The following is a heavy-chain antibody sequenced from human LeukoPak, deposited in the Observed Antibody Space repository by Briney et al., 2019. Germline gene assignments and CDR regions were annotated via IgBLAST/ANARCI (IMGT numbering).Heavy chain of an antibody. CDR1: GLTFSNYE. CDR2: ISSISTTI. D-gene: IGHD1-26*01. CDR3: VRGHRELHAYFDH. V-gene: IGHV3-48*03. J-gene: IGHJ1*01. Sequence: PGWWLRLSRAGSGLTFSNYEMNGVRQAAGKGPEVVSYISSISTTIYYAASVKRRFTISTDHAKNSLYLQMNSLRVEDTALYYCVRGHRELHAYFDHWGQGTLATVSS.